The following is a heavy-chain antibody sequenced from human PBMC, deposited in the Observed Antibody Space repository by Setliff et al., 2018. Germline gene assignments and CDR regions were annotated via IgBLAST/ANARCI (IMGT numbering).Heavy chain of an antibody. D-gene: IGHD3-22*01. CDR1: GFSLSTSGVG. CDR2: IYWDDDK. V-gene: IGHV2-5*02. Sequence: SGPTLVNPTQTLTLTCTFSGFSLSTSGVGVGWIRQPPGKALEWLALIYWDDDKRYSPSLKSRLTITKDTSKTQVVLTMTNMDPVDTATYYCAHRRGDYYDSSGYYYDYWGQGTLVTVS. J-gene: IGHJ4*02. CDR3: AHRRGDYYDSSGYYYDY.